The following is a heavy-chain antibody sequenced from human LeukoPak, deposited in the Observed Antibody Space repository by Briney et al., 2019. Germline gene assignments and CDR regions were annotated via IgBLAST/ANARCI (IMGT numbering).Heavy chain of an antibody. D-gene: IGHD1-26*01. Sequence: PGGSLRLSCAASGIIFSNYAMHWVRQGPGKGLECISTISSDGGSTYYANSVKGRFTISSDNSKNTLYLQMGSLRAEDMAVYYCARGRQGAKTRYFDLWGRGTRVTVSS. J-gene: IGHJ2*01. CDR2: ISSDGGST. CDR3: ARGRQGAKTRYFDL. CDR1: GIIFSNYA. V-gene: IGHV3-64*01.